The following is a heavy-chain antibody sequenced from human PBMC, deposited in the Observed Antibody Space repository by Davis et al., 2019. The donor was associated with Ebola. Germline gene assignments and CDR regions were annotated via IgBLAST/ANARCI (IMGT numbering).Heavy chain of an antibody. D-gene: IGHD2/OR15-2a*01. Sequence: MPSETLSLTCAVSGTSFSDYFWSWVRQPPGKGLEWIGKVSQSGDTDYSPSVKTRVTLSVDVSKNQFSLKIISVTAAGTAVYYCARTTKTSISDSGFGYNYFDPWGQGTLVTVSS. CDR3: ARTTKTSISDSGFGYNYFDP. CDR2: VSQSGDT. CDR1: GTSFSDYF. V-gene: IGHV4-34*01. J-gene: IGHJ5*02.